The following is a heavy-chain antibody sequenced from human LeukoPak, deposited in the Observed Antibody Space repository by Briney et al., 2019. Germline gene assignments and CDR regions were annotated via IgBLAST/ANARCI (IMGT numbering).Heavy chain of an antibody. D-gene: IGHD6-13*01. CDR3: ARGIPAAAGSMLLKISYYFDY. Sequence: SETLSLTCTVSGGSISSYYWSWIRQPPGKGLEWSGYIYYSGSTNYNPSLKSRVTISVDTSKNQFSLKLSSVTAADTAVYYCARGIPAAAGSMLLKISYYFDYWGQGTLVTVSS. V-gene: IGHV4-59*01. CDR2: IYYSGST. J-gene: IGHJ4*02. CDR1: GGSISSYY.